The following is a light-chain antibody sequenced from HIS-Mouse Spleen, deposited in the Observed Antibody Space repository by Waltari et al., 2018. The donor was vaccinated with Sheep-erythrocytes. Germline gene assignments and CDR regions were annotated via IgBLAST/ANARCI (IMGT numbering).Light chain of an antibody. CDR1: SSDVVGYNY. Sequence: QSALTQPASVSGSPGQSITISFTGTSSDVVGYNYVSWYQQHPGKAPKLMIYEVSNRPSGVSNRFSCYKSGKMASLAIDGLQAEDEADYYCCSYAGSYNHVFATGTKVTVL. V-gene: IGLV2-14*01. CDR2: EVS. J-gene: IGLJ1*01. CDR3: CSYAGSYNHV.